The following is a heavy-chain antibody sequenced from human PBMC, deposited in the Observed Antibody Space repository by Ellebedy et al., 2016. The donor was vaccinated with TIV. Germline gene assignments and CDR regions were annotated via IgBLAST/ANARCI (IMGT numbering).Heavy chain of an antibody. V-gene: IGHV4-59*08. Sequence: GSLRLXXSVSGASISDYYWSWFRQPPGRELEWIGYVHYRASSNSNPSLRSRVTMSVDTSKNQFSLKVNSVTAADTAVYYCARQPGLAISIPTAIKAGFDYWGQGSLVTVSS. CDR2: VHYRASS. CDR1: GASISDYY. CDR3: ARQPGLAISIPTAIKAGFDY. J-gene: IGHJ4*02. D-gene: IGHD2-2*01.